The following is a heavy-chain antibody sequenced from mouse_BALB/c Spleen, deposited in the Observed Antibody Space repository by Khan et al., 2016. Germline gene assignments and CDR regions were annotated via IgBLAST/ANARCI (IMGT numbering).Heavy chain of an antibody. D-gene: IGHD2-4*01. CDR3: AKGLRRGYYFDS. Sequence: QVQLKESGAELVRPGASVKLSCKALGYTFTDYEMHWVKQTPVHGLEWIGAIHPGGGGSASNQKFKVRATLTADTSSSTAYMELSSLTSEASAVYYCAKGLRRGYYFDSWGQGTTLTVSS. CDR2: IHPGGGGS. J-gene: IGHJ2*01. V-gene: IGHV1-15*01. CDR1: GYTFTDYE.